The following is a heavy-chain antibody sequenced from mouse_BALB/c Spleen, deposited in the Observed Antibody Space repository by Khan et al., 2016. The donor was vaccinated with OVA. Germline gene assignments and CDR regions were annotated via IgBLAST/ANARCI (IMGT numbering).Heavy chain of an antibody. CDR3: ARVYGGDFDY. Sequence: EVRLLESGPGLVKPSQSLSLTCTVTVYSITSDYAWNWIRQFPGNKLEWMCFITYSSNPNYNPSLKSRFPITRDTSKNQFFLQLNSVTTEDTATYYCARVYGGDFDYWGQGTSLTVSS. V-gene: IGHV3-2*02. D-gene: IGHD1-1*01. CDR1: VYSITSDYA. CDR2: ITYSSNP. J-gene: IGHJ2*02.